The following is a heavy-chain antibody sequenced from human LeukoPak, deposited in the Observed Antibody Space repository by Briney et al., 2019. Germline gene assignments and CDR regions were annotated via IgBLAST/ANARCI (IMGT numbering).Heavy chain of an antibody. V-gene: IGHV3-21*01. Sequence: GGSLRLSCVVSGFTFSSYHMNWVRQAPGKGLEWVSSISTSSSSSYIYYADSVTGRFTISRDNAKNSLYLQLNSLRAEDTAVYYCARRATTERGHSYGLDYWGQGTLVTVSS. J-gene: IGHJ4*02. CDR2: ISTSSSSSYI. D-gene: IGHD5-18*01. CDR3: ARRATTERGHSYGLDY. CDR1: GFTFSSYH.